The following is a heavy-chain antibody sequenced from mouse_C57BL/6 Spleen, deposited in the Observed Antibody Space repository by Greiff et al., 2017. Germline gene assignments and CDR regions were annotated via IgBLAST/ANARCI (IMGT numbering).Heavy chain of an antibody. CDR2: ISDGGSYT. J-gene: IGHJ2*01. CDR3: ARDANWERGYFDY. V-gene: IGHV5-4*01. Sequence: EVQLVESGGGLVKPGGSLKLSCAASGFTFSSYAMSWVRQTPEKRLEWVATISDGGSYTYYPDNVQGRFTLSRDNAKNILYLQMSHLKSEDTAMYCCARDANWERGYFDYWGQGTTLTVSS. D-gene: IGHD4-1*01. CDR1: GFTFSSYA.